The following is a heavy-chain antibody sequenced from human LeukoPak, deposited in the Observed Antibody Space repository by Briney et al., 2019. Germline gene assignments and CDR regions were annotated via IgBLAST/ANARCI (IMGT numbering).Heavy chain of an antibody. Sequence: PGRSLRLSCVTSGFTFTNHAMHWVRQAPGKGLEWVAVTRFDGSIKQYADSVKGRFTISRDDSKNTLYLQMNSLKSEDTAVYYCARWGGTRQYYFDYWGRGTLVTVSS. D-gene: IGHD1-1*01. CDR1: GFTFTNHA. V-gene: IGHV3-33*08. CDR3: ARWGGTRQYYFDY. J-gene: IGHJ4*02. CDR2: TRFDGSIK.